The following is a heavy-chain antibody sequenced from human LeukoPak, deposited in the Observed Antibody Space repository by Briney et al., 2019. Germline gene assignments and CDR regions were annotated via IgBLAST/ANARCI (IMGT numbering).Heavy chain of an antibody. D-gene: IGHD5-24*01. CDR3: AKDMVNGGYNIGSWFDP. V-gene: IGHV3-23*01. CDR2: ISGSGGGT. J-gene: IGHJ5*02. CDR1: GFTFSSYA. Sequence: PGGSLRLSCAASGFTFSSYAMSWVRQAPGKGLEWISAISGSGGGTYYADSVKGRFTISRDNSKNTLYLQMNTLRAEDTAVYYCAKDMVNGGYNIGSWFDPWGQGTLVTVSS.